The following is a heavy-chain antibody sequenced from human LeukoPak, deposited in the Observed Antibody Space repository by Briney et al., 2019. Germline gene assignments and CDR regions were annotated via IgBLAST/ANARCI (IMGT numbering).Heavy chain of an antibody. Sequence: SETLSLTCAVYGGSFSGYYWSWIRQPPGKGLEWIGEINHSGSTNYNPSLKSRVTISVDTSKNQFSLKLSSVTAADTAVYYCAREDYYGSGTRPWFDPWGQGTLVTVSS. D-gene: IGHD3-10*01. CDR3: AREDYYGSGTRPWFDP. CDR1: GGSFSGYY. V-gene: IGHV4-34*01. CDR2: INHSGST. J-gene: IGHJ5*02.